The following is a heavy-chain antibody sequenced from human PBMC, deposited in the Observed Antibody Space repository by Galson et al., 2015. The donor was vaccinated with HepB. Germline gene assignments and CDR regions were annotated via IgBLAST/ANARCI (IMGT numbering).Heavy chain of an antibody. Sequence: SVKVSCKASGGTFSSYAISWVRQAPGQGLEWMGGIIPIFGTANYAQKFQGRVTITADKSTSTAYMELSSLRSEDTAVYYCARVLEDTAMVRGYDSSGGYGMDVWGQGTTVTVSS. V-gene: IGHV1-69*06. CDR1: GGTFSSYA. J-gene: IGHJ6*02. CDR3: ARVLEDTAMVRGYDSSGGYGMDV. D-gene: IGHD3-22*01. CDR2: IIPIFGTA.